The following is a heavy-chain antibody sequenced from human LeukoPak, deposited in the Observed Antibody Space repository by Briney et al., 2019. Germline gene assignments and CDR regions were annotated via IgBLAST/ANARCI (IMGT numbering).Heavy chain of an antibody. CDR2: IYTSGST. Sequence: SETLSLTCTVSGDSITSGNYYWSWIRQPAGKGLEWIGRIYTSGSTNYNPSLKSRVTISVDTSKNQFSLKLSSVTAADTAVYYCAREMPGAFDIWGQGTMVTVSS. CDR3: AREMPGAFDI. V-gene: IGHV4-61*02. D-gene: IGHD2-2*01. CDR1: GDSITSGNYY. J-gene: IGHJ3*02.